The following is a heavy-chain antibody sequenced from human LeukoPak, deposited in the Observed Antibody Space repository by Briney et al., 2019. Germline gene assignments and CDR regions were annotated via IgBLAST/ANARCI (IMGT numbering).Heavy chain of an antibody. CDR1: GFTFDGYA. Sequence: PGRSLRLSCAASGFTFDGYAMHWVRHAPGKGLEWVSDISWNSGSIGYADSVKGRFTISRDNAKNSLYLQMNSLRAEDTALYYCVAAAGNYYYYYGMDVWGQGTTVTVSS. CDR3: VAAAGNYYYYYGMDV. V-gene: IGHV3-9*01. D-gene: IGHD6-13*01. J-gene: IGHJ6*02. CDR2: ISWNSGSI.